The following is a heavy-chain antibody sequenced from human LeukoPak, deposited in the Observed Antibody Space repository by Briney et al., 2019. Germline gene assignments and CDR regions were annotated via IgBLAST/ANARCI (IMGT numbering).Heavy chain of an antibody. CDR2: IWYDGSNK. Sequence: GGSLRLSCAASGFTFSSYGMHWVRQAPGKGLEWVAVIWYDGSNKYYADSVKGRFTISRDNSKNTLYLQMNSLRAEDTAVYYCARDPTRIAVAGYFDYWGQGTLVTVSS. J-gene: IGHJ4*02. D-gene: IGHD6-19*01. CDR3: ARDPTRIAVAGYFDY. V-gene: IGHV3-33*01. CDR1: GFTFSSYG.